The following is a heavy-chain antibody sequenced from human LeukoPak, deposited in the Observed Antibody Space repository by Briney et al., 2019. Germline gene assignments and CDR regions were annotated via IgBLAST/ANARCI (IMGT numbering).Heavy chain of an antibody. CDR2: IKQDGSEK. Sequence: GGSLRLSCAASGFTFSSYWMSWVRQAPGKGLEWVANIKQDGSEKYYVDSVKGRFTISRDNAKNSLYLQMNSLRAEDTALYHCARVHRYSSTWDSFDYWGQGTLVTVSS. V-gene: IGHV3-7*03. CDR1: GFTFSSYW. CDR3: ARVHRYSSTWDSFDY. J-gene: IGHJ4*02. D-gene: IGHD6-13*01.